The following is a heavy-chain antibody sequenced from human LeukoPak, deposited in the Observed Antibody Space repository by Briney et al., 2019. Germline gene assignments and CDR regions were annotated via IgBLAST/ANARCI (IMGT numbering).Heavy chain of an antibody. Sequence: GRSLRLSCAASGFTFSSYDMHWVRQAPGKGLEWVAVIWYDGSNKYYADSVKGRFTISRDNSKNTLYLQMNSLRVEDTAVYYCARAYEGYAYVDYWGQGTLATVSS. D-gene: IGHD3-16*01. CDR3: ARAYEGYAYVDY. CDR2: IWYDGSNK. J-gene: IGHJ4*02. V-gene: IGHV3-33*01. CDR1: GFTFSSYD.